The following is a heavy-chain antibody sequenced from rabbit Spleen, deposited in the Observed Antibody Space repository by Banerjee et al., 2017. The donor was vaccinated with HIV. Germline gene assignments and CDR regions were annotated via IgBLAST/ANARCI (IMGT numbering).Heavy chain of an antibody. Sequence: QEQLEESGGGLVKPEGSLTLTCKASGFSFSDRDVMCWVRQAPGKGLEWIGCINVGSKNTYYANWAKGRFTISKTSSTTVTLQMTSLTAADTATYFCARSYPMTGYGNGLDLWGPGTLVTVS. V-gene: IGHV1S45*01. CDR2: INVGSKNT. J-gene: IGHJ4*01. CDR3: ARSYPMTGYGNGLDL. D-gene: IGHD7-1*01. CDR1: GFSFSDRDV.